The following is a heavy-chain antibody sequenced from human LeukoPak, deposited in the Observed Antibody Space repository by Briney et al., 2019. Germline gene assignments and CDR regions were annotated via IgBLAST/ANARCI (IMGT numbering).Heavy chain of an antibody. J-gene: IGHJ4*02. CDR3: ARVRPKAYCGGDCYPYYFDY. CDR1: GGSISSYY. Sequence: SETLSLTCTVSGGSISSYYWSWIRQPPGKGLEWIGYIYYSGSTNYNPSLKSRVTISVDTSKNRFSLKLSSVTAADTAVYYCARVRPKAYCGGDCYPYYFDYWGQGTLVTVSS. V-gene: IGHV4-59*01. CDR2: IYYSGST. D-gene: IGHD2-21*02.